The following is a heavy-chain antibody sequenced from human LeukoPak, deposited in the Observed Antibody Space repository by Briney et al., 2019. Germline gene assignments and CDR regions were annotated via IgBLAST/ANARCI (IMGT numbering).Heavy chain of an antibody. J-gene: IGHJ4*02. V-gene: IGHV4-59*01. CDR1: GGFISSYY. CDR2: IYYSGST. Sequence: SETLSLTCTVSGGFISSYYWSWIRQPPGKGLEWIGYIYYSGSTNYNPSLKSRVTISVDTSKNQFSLKLSSVTAADTAVYYCARGLFQWPARVDYWGRGTLVTVSS. D-gene: IGHD6-19*01. CDR3: ARGLFQWPARVDY.